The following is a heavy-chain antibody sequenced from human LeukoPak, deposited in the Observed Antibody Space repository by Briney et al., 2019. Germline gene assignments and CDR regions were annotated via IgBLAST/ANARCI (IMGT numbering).Heavy chain of an antibody. CDR3: ARDTKAGYFDL. CDR2: IKEDGTRD. CDR1: GFTFNTYW. J-gene: IGHJ4*02. V-gene: IGHV3-7*01. Sequence: GGSLRLSCAASGFTFNTYWMSWVRQAPGKGLEWLANIKEDGTRDYYVESVKGRFTISKDNAKTSLYLQVNCLRAEDTAVYYCARDTKAGYFDLWGQGTLVTVSS.